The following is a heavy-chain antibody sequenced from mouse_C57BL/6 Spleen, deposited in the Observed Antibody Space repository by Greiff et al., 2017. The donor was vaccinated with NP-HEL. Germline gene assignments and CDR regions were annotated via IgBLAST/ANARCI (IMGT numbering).Heavy chain of an antibody. CDR2: INPNNGGT. CDR1: GYTFTDYY. Sequence: VQLQQSGPELVKPGASVKISCKASGYTFTDYYMNWVKQSHGKSLEWIGDINPNNGGTSYNQKFKGKATLTVDKSSSTAYMELRSLTSEDSAVYYCARGSGNYWYFDVWGTGTTVTVSS. V-gene: IGHV1-26*01. CDR3: ARGSGNYWYFDV. J-gene: IGHJ1*03. D-gene: IGHD1-3*01.